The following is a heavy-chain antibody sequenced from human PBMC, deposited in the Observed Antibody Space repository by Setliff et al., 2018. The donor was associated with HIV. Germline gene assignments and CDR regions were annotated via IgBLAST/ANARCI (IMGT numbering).Heavy chain of an antibody. CDR1: GFAVSDAW. D-gene: IGHD4-17*01. CDR3: TTERSQPFDC. CDR2: IESKSDGGAT. Sequence: PGGSLRLSCVVSGFAVSDAWMSWVRQAPGKGLEWVGHIESKSDGGATHNAAPVKGRFTISRDDSKNTLELHMNSLKTEDTAVYYCTTERSQPFDCWGQGALVTVSS. V-gene: IGHV3-15*04. J-gene: IGHJ4*02.